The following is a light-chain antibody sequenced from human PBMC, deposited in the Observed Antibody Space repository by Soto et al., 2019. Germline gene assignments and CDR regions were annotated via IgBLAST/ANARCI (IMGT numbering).Light chain of an antibody. CDR3: SSYTSSSTL. CDR2: DVS. Sequence: QSVLAQPASVSGSPGQSITISCTGTSSDVGGYNYVSWYQQHPGKAPKLMIYDVSNRPSGVSNRFSGSKSGNTASLTISGLQAEDAAYYYCSSYTSSSTLFGTGTKVTVI. V-gene: IGLV2-14*01. J-gene: IGLJ1*01. CDR1: SSDVGGYNY.